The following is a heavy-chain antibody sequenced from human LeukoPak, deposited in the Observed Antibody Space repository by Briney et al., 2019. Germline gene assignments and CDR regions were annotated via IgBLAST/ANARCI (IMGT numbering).Heavy chain of an antibody. J-gene: IGHJ4*02. Sequence: PGGSLRLSCAASGFTFRNYGIDWVRQAPGKGLEWVAGIWHDGSKKYYADCVKGRFIISRDNSKNMVYVQINSLTAEDTAVYYCARDADTSGYFGYFDYWGQGTLVTVSS. CDR1: GFTFRNYG. D-gene: IGHD3-22*01. CDR2: IWHDGSKK. V-gene: IGHV3-33*01. CDR3: ARDADTSGYFGYFDY.